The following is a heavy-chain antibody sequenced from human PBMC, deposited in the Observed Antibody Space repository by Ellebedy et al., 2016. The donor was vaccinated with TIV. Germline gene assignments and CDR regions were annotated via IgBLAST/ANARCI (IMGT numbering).Heavy chain of an antibody. V-gene: IGHV4-39*07. CDR3: ARDPALPRGRFDT. CDR2: IYYSGSA. CDR1: GGSISHSDYY. J-gene: IGHJ5*02. Sequence: MPSETLSLTCTVSGGSISHSDYYWNWIRQPPGKGLEWLGSIYYSGSAYYNPSLKSRVTVSVDTSKNQFSLNRSSVTAADTAVYYCARDPALPRGRFDTWGQGTLVTVSS.